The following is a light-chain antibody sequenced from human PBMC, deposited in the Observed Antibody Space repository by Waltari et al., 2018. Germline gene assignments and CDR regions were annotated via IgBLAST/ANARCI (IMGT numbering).Light chain of an antibody. J-gene: IGKJ2*01. Sequence: EILMPQSPPTLSVSPGESATLSCRASQSIARNLAWYQQNPGQAPRLLIYGASTRATGIPARFSGSGSGTEFTLTISSLQSEDFAVYYCQQYNSWRTFGQGTKLEIK. V-gene: IGKV3-15*01. CDR2: GAS. CDR3: QQYNSWRT. CDR1: QSIARN.